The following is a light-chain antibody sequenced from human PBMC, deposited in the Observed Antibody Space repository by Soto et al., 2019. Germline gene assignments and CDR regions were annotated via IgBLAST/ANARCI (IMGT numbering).Light chain of an antibody. CDR2: AAS. V-gene: IGKV3-11*01. CDR3: QQHSNWPRT. CDR1: QTISNC. Sequence: EIVLTQSPSTLSFSLGDRDTLSCRASQTISNCLAWYQQKPGQAPRLLIYAASNRATGIPARFSGSGSGTDFTLTISSLEPEDFALYYCQQHSNWPRTFGQGTKVDIK. J-gene: IGKJ1*01.